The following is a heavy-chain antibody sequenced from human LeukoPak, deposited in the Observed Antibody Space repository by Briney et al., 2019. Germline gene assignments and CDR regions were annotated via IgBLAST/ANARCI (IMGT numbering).Heavy chain of an antibody. Sequence: ASVKVSCKASGGTFSSYAISWVRQAPGQGLEWMGGIIPIFGTANYAQKFQGRVTITADESTSTAYMELSRLRSEDTAVYYCPRGGQPYYYDRSGYYWDYWGQGTLVTVSS. J-gene: IGHJ4*02. CDR3: PRGGQPYYYDRSGYYWDY. CDR2: IIPIFGTA. D-gene: IGHD3-22*01. V-gene: IGHV1-69*13. CDR1: GGTFSSYA.